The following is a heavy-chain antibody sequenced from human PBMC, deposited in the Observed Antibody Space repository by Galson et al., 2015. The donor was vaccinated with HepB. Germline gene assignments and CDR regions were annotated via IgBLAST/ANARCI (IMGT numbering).Heavy chain of an antibody. J-gene: IGHJ4*02. CDR1: GGSFSGHY. D-gene: IGHD3-3*01. Sequence: ETLSLTCAVYGGSFSGHYWSCIRQSPGKGLEWIGEINHSGSTNYNPSLKSRGTISVDTSKNQFSLNLNSVTAADTAVYYCARVQIDFWSGYPYFDHWGQGTLVTVSS. CDR3: ARVQIDFWSGYPYFDH. CDR2: INHSGST. V-gene: IGHV4-34*01.